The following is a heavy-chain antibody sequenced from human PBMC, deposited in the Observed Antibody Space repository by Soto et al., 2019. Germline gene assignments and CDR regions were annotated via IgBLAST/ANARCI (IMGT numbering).Heavy chain of an antibody. CDR2: ICVSGGST. Sequence: EVQLLESGGGLVRPGGSLRLSCAASGFTSSSLAMSWVRQAPGNGLEWVSSICVSGGSTYYADSVKGRFTFSRDNSKNTVYLQMNSLRAEDTAVYYCAKESGGDCYSDWFDPWGQGTLVTVSS. D-gene: IGHD2-21*02. CDR1: GFTSSSLA. J-gene: IGHJ5*02. CDR3: AKESGGDCYSDWFDP. V-gene: IGHV3-23*01.